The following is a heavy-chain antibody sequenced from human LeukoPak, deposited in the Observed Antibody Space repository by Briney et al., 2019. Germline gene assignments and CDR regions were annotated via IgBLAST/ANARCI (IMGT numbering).Heavy chain of an antibody. V-gene: IGHV3-21*04. CDR3: ARQAGNYGYYYYYMDV. CDR1: GFTFSSYS. Sequence: PGGSLRLSCAASGFTFSSYSMNWVRQAPGKGLEWVSSISSSSSYIYYADSVKGRFTISRDNAKNPLFLQMNSLRAEDTALYYCARQAGNYGYYYYYMDVWGKGTTVTVSS. J-gene: IGHJ6*03. CDR2: ISSSSSYI. D-gene: IGHD1-7*01.